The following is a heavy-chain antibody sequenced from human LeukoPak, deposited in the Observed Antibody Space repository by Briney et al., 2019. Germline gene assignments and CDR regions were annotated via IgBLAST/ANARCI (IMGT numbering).Heavy chain of an antibody. CDR3: ARVYSSTSGKNAFDI. D-gene: IGHD6-6*01. CDR1: GFPFNRYW. Sequence: GGSLEIFCAGSGFPFNRYWVELVRPGPGEGLEGVGNIKQEGSEKTYVDSVKGRFTISRDNAQNSLYLQMNSLRAEDTAVYYCARVYSSTSGKNAFDIWGQGTMVTVSS. J-gene: IGHJ3*02. V-gene: IGHV3-7*03. CDR2: IKQEGSEK.